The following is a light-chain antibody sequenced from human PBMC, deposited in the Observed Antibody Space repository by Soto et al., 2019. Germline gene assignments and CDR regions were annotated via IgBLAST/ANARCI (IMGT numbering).Light chain of an antibody. CDR3: SSYARSTTPYV. Sequence: QSALTQPASVSGSPGQSITISCTGTSSDVGGYDYVSWYQQHPGKAPQVIIYDVRYRPSGVSNRFSASKSGNTASLTISGLQAEDEADYYCSSYARSTTPYVFGTGTKLTVL. V-gene: IGLV2-14*03. CDR1: SSDVGGYDY. J-gene: IGLJ1*01. CDR2: DVR.